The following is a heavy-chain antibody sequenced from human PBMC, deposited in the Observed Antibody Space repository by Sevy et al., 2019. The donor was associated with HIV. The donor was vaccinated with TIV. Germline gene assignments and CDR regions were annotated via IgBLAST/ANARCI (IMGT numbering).Heavy chain of an antibody. V-gene: IGHV4-34*01. D-gene: IGHD6-25*01. Sequence: SETLSLTCGVYGGSFSGYYWSWIRQPPGKGLEWIGEINHSGSTNCNPSLKSRVTISVDTSKNQFSLRLTSVTAADTAVYYCARERLQFHDTFDIWDQGTMVTVSS. CDR1: GGSFSGYY. CDR2: INHSGST. J-gene: IGHJ3*02. CDR3: ARERLQFHDTFDI.